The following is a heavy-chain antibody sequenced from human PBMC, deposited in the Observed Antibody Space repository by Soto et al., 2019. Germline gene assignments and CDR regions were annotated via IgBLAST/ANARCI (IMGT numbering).Heavy chain of an antibody. CDR3: ARSSYDFRSGRWSDGMDV. D-gene: IGHD3-3*01. CDR1: GYSFTSYW. V-gene: IGHV5-51*01. J-gene: IGHJ6*02. CDR2: IYPGDSDT. Sequence: GESLKITCKGSGYSFTSYWIGWVRQMPGKGLEWMGIIYPGDSDTRYSPSFQGQVTISADKSISTAYLQWSSLKASDTAMYYCARSSYDFRSGRWSDGMDVWGQGTTVTVSS.